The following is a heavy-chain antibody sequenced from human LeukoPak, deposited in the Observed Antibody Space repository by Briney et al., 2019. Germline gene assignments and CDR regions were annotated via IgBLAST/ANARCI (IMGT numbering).Heavy chain of an antibody. V-gene: IGHV4-4*02. J-gene: IGHJ4*02. CDR3: AREILGGFNPGAY. D-gene: IGHD1-14*01. CDR1: LDSTTSNF. CDR2: IHRSGSP. Sequence: ASETLSLTCTVSLDSTTSNFWSWVRQPPGKGLEWIGEIHRSGSPNYNPSLQSRVTISIDRSRNQTVLELSSVTAADTAVYYCAREILGGFNPGAYWGQGILVTVSS.